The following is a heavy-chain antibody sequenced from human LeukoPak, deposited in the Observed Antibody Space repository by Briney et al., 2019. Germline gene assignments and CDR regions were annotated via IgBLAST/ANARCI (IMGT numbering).Heavy chain of an antibody. CDR3: ARDSSGWSKNY. D-gene: IGHD6-19*01. J-gene: IGHJ4*02. Sequence: GASVKVSCKASGYTFSSSAISWVRQPPGQGLEWMGWISAYNGNTYYAQKFQGRVTMTTDTSTSTAYMELRSLRSDDTAVYYCARDSSGWSKNYWGQGTLVTVSS. CDR1: GYTFSSSA. CDR2: ISAYNGNT. V-gene: IGHV1-18*01.